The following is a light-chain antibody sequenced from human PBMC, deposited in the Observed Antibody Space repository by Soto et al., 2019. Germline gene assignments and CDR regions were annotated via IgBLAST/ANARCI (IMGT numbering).Light chain of an antibody. CDR2: GAS. CDR3: QQYGGSPPYT. V-gene: IGKV3-20*01. Sequence: VLTQSPGTLSLYPGERATISCRASQTISSSYLAWYQHKPGQAPRLLIYGASSRATGIPHRFSGSGSGTDFTLTISRLEPEDCGVYYCQQYGGSPPYTFGQGTRLEIK. CDR1: QTISSSY. J-gene: IGKJ2*01.